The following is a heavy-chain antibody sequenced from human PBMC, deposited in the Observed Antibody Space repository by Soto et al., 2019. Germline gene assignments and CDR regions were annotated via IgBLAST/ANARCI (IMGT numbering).Heavy chain of an antibody. CDR2: IYYSGST. V-gene: IGHV4-31*03. Sequence: QVQLQESGPGLVQPPQTLSLTCTVSGGSISSGGYYWSWIRQHPGKGLEWLGYIYYSGSTYYNPSLKSRVTISVDTSKNQFSLKLSSVTAADTAVYYCARVGGINWFDPWGQGTLVTVSS. CDR3: ARVGGINWFDP. J-gene: IGHJ5*02. CDR1: GGSISSGGYY. D-gene: IGHD3-16*01.